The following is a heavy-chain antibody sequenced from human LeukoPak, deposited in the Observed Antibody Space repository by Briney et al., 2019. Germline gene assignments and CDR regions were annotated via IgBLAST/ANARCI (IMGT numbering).Heavy chain of an antibody. CDR1: GFTVRTNY. J-gene: IGHJ6*02. CDR3: ARESRGSQNLPYGMDV. Sequence: TGGSLRLSCVASGFTVRTNYMGWVRQAPGKGLDWVSVIYSDGSIYHTDSVKGRFTISVYNSKNTVYLQMNSLRPEDTATYYCARESRGSQNLPYGMDVWGQGTTVTVSS. D-gene: IGHD2/OR15-2a*01. V-gene: IGHV3-53*04. CDR2: IYSDGSI.